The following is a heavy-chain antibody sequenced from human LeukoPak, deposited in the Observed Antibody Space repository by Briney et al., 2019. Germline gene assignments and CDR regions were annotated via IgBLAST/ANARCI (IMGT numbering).Heavy chain of an antibody. CDR3: AREFVEVVAAHWGYYYYGMDV. D-gene: IGHD2-15*01. J-gene: IGHJ6*02. CDR2: IIPIFGIA. CDR1: GGTFSSYA. Sequence: PGASVKVSCKASGGTFSSYAISWVRQAPGQGLEWMGRIIPIFGIANYAQKFQGRVTITADKSTSTAYMELSSLRSEDTAVYYCAREFVEVVAAHWGYYYYGMDVWGQGTTVTVSS. V-gene: IGHV1-69*04.